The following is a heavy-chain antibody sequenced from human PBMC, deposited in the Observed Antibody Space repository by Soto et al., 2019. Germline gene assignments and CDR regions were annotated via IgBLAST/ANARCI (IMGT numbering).Heavy chain of an antibody. Sequence: EVLLLESGGGLVQPGGSLRLSCAASGFTFSNYAMSWVRQAPGKGLEWVSIISGGGGTTYYADSVKGRFTISRDNSKNTVHLQINSLRVEDTAVYYCAKQAGYSNYPFDYWGQGTLVAVSS. D-gene: IGHD6-13*01. CDR2: ISGGGGTT. CDR1: GFTFSNYA. J-gene: IGHJ4*02. CDR3: AKQAGYSNYPFDY. V-gene: IGHV3-23*01.